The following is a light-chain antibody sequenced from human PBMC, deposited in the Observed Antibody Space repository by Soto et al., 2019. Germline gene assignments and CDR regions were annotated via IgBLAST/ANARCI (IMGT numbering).Light chain of an antibody. Sequence: DIQMTQSPSSLSASVGDRVTITCRASQSISNYLNWYQQKPGKAPKLLIYAASSLQSGVPSRFSGSGSGTDFTLTISSLQPEDFATYYCQQSYNTPRTFGGGTKVEIK. J-gene: IGKJ4*01. V-gene: IGKV1-39*01. CDR2: AAS. CDR1: QSISNY. CDR3: QQSYNTPRT.